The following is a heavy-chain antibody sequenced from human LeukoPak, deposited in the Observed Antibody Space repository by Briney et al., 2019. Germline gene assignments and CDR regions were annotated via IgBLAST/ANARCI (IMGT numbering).Heavy chain of an antibody. V-gene: IGHV1-69*05. J-gene: IGHJ4*02. CDR3: ASSGRGYSGYDSGFDY. Sequence: SVKVSCKASGGTFSSCAISWVRQAPGQGLEWMGGIIPIFGTANYAQKFQGRVTITTGESTSTAYMELSSLRSEDTAVYYCASSGRGYSGYDSGFDYWGQGTLVTVSS. D-gene: IGHD5-12*01. CDR1: GGTFSSCA. CDR2: IIPIFGTA.